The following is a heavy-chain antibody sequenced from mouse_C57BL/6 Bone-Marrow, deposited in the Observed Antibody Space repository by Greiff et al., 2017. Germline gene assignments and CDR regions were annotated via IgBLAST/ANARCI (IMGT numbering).Heavy chain of an antibody. J-gene: IGHJ1*03. CDR2: ISSGGDYI. Sequence: EVKVVESGEGLVKPGGSLKLSCAASGFTFSSYAMSWVRQTPEKRLEWVAYISSGGDYIYYADTVKGRFTISRDNARNTLYLQMSSLKSEDTAMYYCTREYYYGKDWYFDVWGTGTTVTVSS. D-gene: IGHD1-1*01. CDR3: TREYYYGKDWYFDV. CDR1: GFTFSSYA. V-gene: IGHV5-9-1*02.